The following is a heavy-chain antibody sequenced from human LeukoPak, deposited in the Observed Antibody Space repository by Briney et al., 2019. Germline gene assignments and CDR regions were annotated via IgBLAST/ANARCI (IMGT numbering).Heavy chain of an antibody. CDR2: IFVGSGNT. Sequence: SVKVSCKASGFTFTSSAMQWVRQDRGQRLEWIGWIFVGSGNTNYGQKFQERVTITRDMSTSTAYMELSSLRSEDTAVYYCAADRPTYYYGSGEYYYYMDVWGKGTTVTVSS. CDR3: AADRPTYYYGSGEYYYYMDV. V-gene: IGHV1-58*02. CDR1: GFTFTSSA. D-gene: IGHD3-10*01. J-gene: IGHJ6*03.